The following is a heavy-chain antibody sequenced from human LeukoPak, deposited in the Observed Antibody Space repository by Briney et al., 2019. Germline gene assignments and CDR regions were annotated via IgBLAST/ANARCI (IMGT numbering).Heavy chain of an antibody. CDR2: IQAGGDEK. CDR3: ARDTPGYGGDDFDY. CDR1: GFTFSTYG. V-gene: IGHV3-30*02. J-gene: IGHJ4*02. Sequence: SLRLSCAASGFTFSTYGMHWVRQAPGKGLEWMTFIQAGGDEKYYAESVKGRFTVSRDNSKNTLYLQMNSLRAEDTAVYYCARDTPGYGGDDFDYWGQGALATVSS. D-gene: IGHD4-23*01.